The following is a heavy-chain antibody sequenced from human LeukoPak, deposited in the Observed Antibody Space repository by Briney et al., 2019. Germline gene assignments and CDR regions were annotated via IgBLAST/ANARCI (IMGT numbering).Heavy chain of an antibody. D-gene: IGHD3-9*01. V-gene: IGHV4-59*01. CDR1: GGSISSYY. J-gene: IGHJ4*02. CDR2: IYYSGST. Sequence: SETLSLTCTVSGGSISSYYWSWIRQPPGKGLEWIGYIYYSGSTNYNPSLKSRVTISVDTSKKQFSLKLSSVTAADTAVYYCARVNYDILTGCSYYFDYWGQGTLVTVSS. CDR3: ARVNYDILTGCSYYFDY.